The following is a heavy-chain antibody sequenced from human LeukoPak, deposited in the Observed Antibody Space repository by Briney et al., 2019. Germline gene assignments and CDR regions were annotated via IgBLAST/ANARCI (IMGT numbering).Heavy chain of an antibody. CDR1: GYTFTGYY. CDR2: INPDSGGT. V-gene: IGHV1-2*02. J-gene: IGHJ6*03. CDR3: ARDLDFGVVILWYYYYMDV. Sequence: ASVKVSCKASGYTFTGYYMHWVRQAPGQGLEWMGWINPDSGGTNYAQKFQGRVTMTRDTSISTAYMELSRLRSDDTAVYYCARDLDFGVVILWYYYYMDVWGKGTTVTVSS. D-gene: IGHD3-3*01.